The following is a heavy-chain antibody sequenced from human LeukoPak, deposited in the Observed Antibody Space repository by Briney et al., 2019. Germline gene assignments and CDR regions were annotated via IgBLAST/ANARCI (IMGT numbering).Heavy chain of an antibody. CDR1: GFTFNSFA. Sequence: GGSLRLSCAASGFTFNSFAMSWVRQAPGKGLEWVSGIDESGAGTFYADSVKGRFTISRDNSKNTLFLQMNSLRVENTAVYYCANTHDYGDYWGQGTLVTVSS. V-gene: IGHV3-23*01. CDR3: ANTHDYGDY. CDR2: IDESGAGT. J-gene: IGHJ4*02.